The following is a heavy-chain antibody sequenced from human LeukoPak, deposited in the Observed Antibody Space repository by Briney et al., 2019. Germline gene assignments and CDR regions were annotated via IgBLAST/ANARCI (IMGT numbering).Heavy chain of an antibody. D-gene: IGHD2-2*01. V-gene: IGHV3-9*01. Sequence: PGGSLRLSCAASGFTFDDYAMHWVRQAPGKGLEWVSGISWNSGSIGYADSVKGRFTISRDNAKNSLYLQMNSLRAEDTALYYCAKDIGCSSTSCYPPSFYYYGMDVWGQGTTVTVFS. CDR3: AKDIGCSSTSCYPPSFYYYGMDV. J-gene: IGHJ6*02. CDR1: GFTFDDYA. CDR2: ISWNSGSI.